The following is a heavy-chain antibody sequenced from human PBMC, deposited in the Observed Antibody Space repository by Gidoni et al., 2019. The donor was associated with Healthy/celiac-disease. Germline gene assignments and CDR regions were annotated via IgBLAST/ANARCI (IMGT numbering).Heavy chain of an antibody. V-gene: IGHV3-74*01. J-gene: IGHJ6*02. CDR3: ARVATIKYWGMDV. Sequence: EVKLVESGGGLVQPGGSLRLSCAASGFTFSSYWMHWVRQAPGKGLVWVSRINSDGSSTSYADSVKGRFTISRDNAKNTLYLQMNSLRAEDTAVYYCARVATIKYWGMDVWGQGTTVTVSS. CDR2: INSDGSST. D-gene: IGHD5-12*01. CDR1: GFTFSSYW.